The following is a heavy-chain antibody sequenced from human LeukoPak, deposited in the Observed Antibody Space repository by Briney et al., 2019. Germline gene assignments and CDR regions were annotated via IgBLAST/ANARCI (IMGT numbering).Heavy chain of an antibody. D-gene: IGHD3-16*01. CDR3: AKATFTHFDY. CDR2: ISGSGGST. V-gene: IGHV3-23*01. J-gene: IGHJ4*02. Sequence: GGSLRLSCAASGFTFSSYAMSWARKAPGKGLEWVSAISGSGGSTYYADSVRGRFTISRDNSKNTLYLQMNSLRAEDTAVYYCAKATFTHFDYWGQGTLVTVSS. CDR1: GFTFSSYA.